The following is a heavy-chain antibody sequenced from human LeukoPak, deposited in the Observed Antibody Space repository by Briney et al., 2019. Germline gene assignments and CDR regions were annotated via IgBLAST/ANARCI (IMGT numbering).Heavy chain of an antibody. CDR3: ARDRGIVGATVFDY. V-gene: IGHV4-59*01. J-gene: IGHJ4*02. CDR1: GGSISSYY. D-gene: IGHD1-26*01. Sequence: SETLSLTCTVSGGSISSYYWSWIRQPPGKGLEWIGYIYYSGNTNYNPSLKSRVTISVDTSKNQFSLKLSSVTAADTAVYYCARDRGIVGATVFDYWGQGTLVTVSS. CDR2: IYYSGNT.